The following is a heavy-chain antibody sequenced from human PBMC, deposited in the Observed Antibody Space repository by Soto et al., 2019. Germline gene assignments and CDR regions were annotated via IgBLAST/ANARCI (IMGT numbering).Heavy chain of an antibody. V-gene: IGHV4-59*01. CDR1: GGSIGSYH. J-gene: IGHJ5*02. CDR3: ARTLFGWGIWFDP. D-gene: IGHD3-10*02. CDR2: IYYGGST. Sequence: SETLSLTCTVSGGSIGSYHWNWIRQPPGEGLECIGYIYYGGSTNYNPSLKSRVTISVDTSKNQFSLKLSSVTAADTAVYYCARTLFGWGIWFDPWGQGTLVTVSS.